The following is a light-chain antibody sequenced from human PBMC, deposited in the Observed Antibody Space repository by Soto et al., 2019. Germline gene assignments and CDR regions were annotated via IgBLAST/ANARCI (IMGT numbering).Light chain of an antibody. Sequence: QSVLTQPASVSGSPGQSITISCTGTGSDIGYFNYVSWYQQQPGKAPKLMIYEVDNRPSGVSIRFSGSKSGSTASLTISGLQAEDEADYYCSSYTSSNYVFGTGTKVTVL. CDR2: EVD. J-gene: IGLJ1*01. CDR3: SSYTSSNYV. V-gene: IGLV2-14*01. CDR1: GSDIGYFNY.